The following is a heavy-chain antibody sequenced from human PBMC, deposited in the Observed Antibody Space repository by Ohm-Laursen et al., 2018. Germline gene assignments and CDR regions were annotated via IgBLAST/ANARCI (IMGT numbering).Heavy chain of an antibody. J-gene: IGHJ4*02. CDR1: GFTFTSYW. Sequence: SLRLSCAASGFTFTSYWMSWARQAPGKGLEWVANMNEIGSEKYFVDSVKGRFTISRDNSKNTLYLQMNSLRAEDTAVYYCAKVWVSGWSPAGYFDYWGQGTLVTVSS. D-gene: IGHD6-19*01. V-gene: IGHV3-7*01. CDR3: AKVWVSGWSPAGYFDY. CDR2: MNEIGSEK.